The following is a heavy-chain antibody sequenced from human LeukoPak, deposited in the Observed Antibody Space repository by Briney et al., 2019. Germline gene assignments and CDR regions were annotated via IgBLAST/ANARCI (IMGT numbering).Heavy chain of an antibody. CDR3: ARDQRSESYYPWGWFDP. V-gene: IGHV3-66*02. J-gene: IGHJ5*02. CDR2: IYSDGST. CDR1: GFAVSTNY. Sequence: GGSLRLSCAASGFAVSTNYLSWVRQAPGKGLEWVSVIYSDGSTYYTDSVKGRFTISRDNSKNTLYLQMNSLRPEDTAVYYCARDQRSESYYPWGWFDPWGQGTLVSVSS. D-gene: IGHD1-26*01.